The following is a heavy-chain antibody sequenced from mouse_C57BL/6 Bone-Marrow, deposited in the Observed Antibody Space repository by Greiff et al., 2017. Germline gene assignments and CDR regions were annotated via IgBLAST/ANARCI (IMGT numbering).Heavy chain of an antibody. CDR1: GYTFTSYW. D-gene: IGHD1-1*01. J-gene: IGHJ2*01. CDR3: VITTVVALKEYYFDY. CDR2: IDPSDSYT. Sequence: QVQLQQPGAELVKPGASVKLSCKASGYTFTSYWMQWVKQRPGQGLEWIGEIDPSDSYTNYNQKFKGKATLTVDTSSSTAYMQLSSLTSEDSAVYYCVITTVVALKEYYFDYWDQGTTLTVSS. V-gene: IGHV1-50*01.